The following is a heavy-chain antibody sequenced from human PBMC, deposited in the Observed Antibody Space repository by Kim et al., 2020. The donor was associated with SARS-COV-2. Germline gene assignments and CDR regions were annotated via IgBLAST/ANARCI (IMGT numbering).Heavy chain of an antibody. J-gene: IGHJ4*02. CDR2: GSEK. Sequence: GSEKYYVDSVKGRFTISRDNAKNSLYLQMNGLRAEDTAVYYCATPRGLDYWGQGTLVTVSS. V-gene: IGHV3-7*03. CDR3: ATPRGLDY.